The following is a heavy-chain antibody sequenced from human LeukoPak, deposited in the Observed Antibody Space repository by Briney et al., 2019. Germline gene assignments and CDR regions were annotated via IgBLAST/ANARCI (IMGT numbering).Heavy chain of an antibody. Sequence: TGRSLRLSCAASGFTFSSYAMNWVRQAPGKGLEWVSGTGSTGVSTFYADSVKGRFTVSRDNSKNTLSLQMNSLRAEDTAVYYCAKDPGVVPAHYFDHWGQGTLVTVSS. CDR3: AKDPGVVPAHYFDH. D-gene: IGHD2-2*01. V-gene: IGHV3-23*01. CDR1: GFTFSSYA. CDR2: TGSTGVST. J-gene: IGHJ4*02.